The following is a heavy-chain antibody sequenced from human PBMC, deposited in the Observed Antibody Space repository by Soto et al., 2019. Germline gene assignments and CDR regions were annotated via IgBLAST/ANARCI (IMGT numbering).Heavy chain of an antibody. CDR2: IWYDGSNK. D-gene: IGHD6-13*01. J-gene: IGHJ6*02. V-gene: IGHV3-33*01. CDR3: ARMGYTEYGMDV. Sequence: PGGSLRLSCAASGFTFSSYGMHWVRQAPGKGLEWVAVIWYDGSNKYYADSVKGRFTISRDNSKNTLYLQMNSLRAEDTAVHYCARMGYTEYGMDVWGQGTMVTVSS. CDR1: GFTFSSYG.